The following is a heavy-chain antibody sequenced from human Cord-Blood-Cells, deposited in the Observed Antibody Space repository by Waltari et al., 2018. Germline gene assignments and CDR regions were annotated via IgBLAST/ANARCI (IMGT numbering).Heavy chain of an antibody. CDR1: GGSFSGYY. D-gene: IGHD3-10*01. Sequence: QVQLQQWGAGLLKPSETLSLTCAVYGGSFSGYYWSWIRQPPGTGLEGIGKINHRGSTNTNPSLKSRVTISVDTSKNQFSLKLSSVTAADTAVYYCARHGGEVVRGVSSFNYWGQGTLVTVSS. CDR2: INHRGST. J-gene: IGHJ4*02. V-gene: IGHV4-34*01. CDR3: ARHGGEVVRGVSSFNY.